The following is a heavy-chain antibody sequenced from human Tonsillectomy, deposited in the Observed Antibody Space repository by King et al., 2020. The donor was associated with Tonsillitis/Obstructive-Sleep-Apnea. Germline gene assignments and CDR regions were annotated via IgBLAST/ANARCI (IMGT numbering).Heavy chain of an antibody. CDR2: IYPGDSDT. V-gene: IGHV5-51*01. Sequence: VQLVESGAEVKKPGESLKISCTGSGYSFTSYCIGWVRQMPGKGLEWMGIIYPGDSDTTYSPSFQGQVTISADKSISTAYLQWSSLKASDTAIYYCARGDQLLSDNWFDPWGQGTLVTVSS. D-gene: IGHD2-2*01. CDR3: ARGDQLLSDNWFDP. J-gene: IGHJ5*02. CDR1: GYSFTSYC.